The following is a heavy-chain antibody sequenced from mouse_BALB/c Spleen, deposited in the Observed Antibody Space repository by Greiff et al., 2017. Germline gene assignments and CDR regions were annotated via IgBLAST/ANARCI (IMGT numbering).Heavy chain of an antibody. D-gene: IGHD3-1*01. CDR2: IDPANGNT. CDR1: GFNIKDTY. Sequence: EVQLVESGAELVKPGASVKLSCTASGFNIKDTYMHWVKQRPEQGLEWIGRIDPANGNTKYDPKFQGKATITADTSSNTAYLQLSSLTSEDTAVYYCATPQLGLRGFAYWGQGTLVTVSA. V-gene: IGHV14-3*02. CDR3: ATPQLGLRGFAY. J-gene: IGHJ3*01.